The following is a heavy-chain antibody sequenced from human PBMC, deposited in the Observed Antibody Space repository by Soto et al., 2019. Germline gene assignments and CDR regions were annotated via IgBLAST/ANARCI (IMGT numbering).Heavy chain of an antibody. D-gene: IGHD4-17*01. CDR1: GGSISSGNYY. CDR3: ATMGTPVTGLYYFDY. Sequence: QVQLQESGPGLVKASQTQSLTCTVSGGSISSGNYYWSWIRQPPGKGLEWIGFISYSGTTHYSASLRSRVSISVDTSKNQFSLDLSSVTAADTAVYYCATMGTPVTGLYYFDYWGQGTLVTVSS. CDR2: ISYSGTT. V-gene: IGHV4-30-4*01. J-gene: IGHJ4*02.